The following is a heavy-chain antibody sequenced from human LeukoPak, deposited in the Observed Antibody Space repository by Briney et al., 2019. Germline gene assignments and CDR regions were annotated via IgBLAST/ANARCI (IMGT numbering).Heavy chain of an antibody. D-gene: IGHD6-19*01. CDR1: GFSFSSYA. CDR3: AKDVSKPVAATFDY. J-gene: IGHJ4*02. CDR2: ISGGGGST. Sequence: GGSLRLSCVVSGFSFSSYAMSWVRRAPGKGLEWVSGISGGGGSTYYADSVQGRFTISRDNSKNTLSLQMNSLRAEDTAVYYCAKDVSKPVAATFDYWGQGTLLTVSS. V-gene: IGHV3-23*01.